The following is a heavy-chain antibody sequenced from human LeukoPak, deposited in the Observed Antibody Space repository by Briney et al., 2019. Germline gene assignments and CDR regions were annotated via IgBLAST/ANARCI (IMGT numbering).Heavy chain of an antibody. D-gene: IGHD2-15*01. Sequence: PGGSLRLSCAASGFTFSSYSMNWVRQAPGKGLDWVALIRYDGSEGYYADSVKDRFTVSRDNSKNTLYLQMNSRKVEDTAAYYSTKVGYGGYEVDYWGQGTLVTVSS. CDR2: IRYDGSEG. V-gene: IGHV3-30*02. CDR3: TKVGYGGYEVDY. CDR1: GFTFSSYS. J-gene: IGHJ4*02.